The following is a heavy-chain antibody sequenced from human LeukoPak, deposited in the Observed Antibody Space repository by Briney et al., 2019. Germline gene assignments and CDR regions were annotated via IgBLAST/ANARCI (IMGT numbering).Heavy chain of an antibody. CDR3: ASEGYCAGDCYPATSEFKY. Sequence: GSSVKVSCKASGGTFSSYAISWVRQAPGQGLEWMGGIIPIFGTANYAQKFQGRVTITADESTSTAYMELSSLRSEDTAVYYCASEGYCAGDCYPATSEFKYWGQGTLVTVSS. J-gene: IGHJ4*02. V-gene: IGHV1-69*01. CDR2: IIPIFGTA. D-gene: IGHD2-21*02. CDR1: GGTFSSYA.